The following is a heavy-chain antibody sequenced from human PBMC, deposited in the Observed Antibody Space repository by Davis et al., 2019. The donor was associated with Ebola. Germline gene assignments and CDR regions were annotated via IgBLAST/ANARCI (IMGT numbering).Heavy chain of an antibody. CDR1: GGSISSGGYY. Sequence: MPTETLSLSCTVSGGSISSGGYYWSWIRQHPGKGLEWIGYIYYSGSTYYNPSLKSRVTISVDTSKNQFSLKLSSVTAADTAVYYCAREAGIAAAGVDYWGQGTLVTVSS. CDR2: IYYSGST. V-gene: IGHV4-31*03. D-gene: IGHD6-13*01. J-gene: IGHJ4*02. CDR3: AREAGIAAAGVDY.